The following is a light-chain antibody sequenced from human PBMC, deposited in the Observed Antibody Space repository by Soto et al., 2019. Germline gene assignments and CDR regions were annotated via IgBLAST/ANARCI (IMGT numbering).Light chain of an antibody. V-gene: IGKV3-15*01. CDR3: QRYREWPWT. CDR1: QSISSD. Sequence: EIVMTQSPATLSVSPGERATLSCRASQSISSDLAWYQQTPGQAPRLLLYGASTRATGVPATFSGSGSGTEFTLTISSLQSEDFAVYYCQRYREWPWTFGQGTKVDI. J-gene: IGKJ1*01. CDR2: GAS.